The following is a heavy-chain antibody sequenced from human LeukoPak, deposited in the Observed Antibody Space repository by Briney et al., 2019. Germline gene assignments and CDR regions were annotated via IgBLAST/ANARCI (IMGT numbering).Heavy chain of an antibody. CDR2: VYYSGST. Sequence: SETLSLTCAVSGGPISSSSYYWDWIRQPPWKGLEWIGRVYYSGSTYYNPSLKSRVSISVDTSKNQFSLKLNSVTAADTALYYCARRFDYYASGSLNWFDPWGQGTLVTVSS. D-gene: IGHD3-10*01. J-gene: IGHJ5*02. CDR1: GGPISSSSYY. V-gene: IGHV4-39*01. CDR3: ARRFDYYASGSLNWFDP.